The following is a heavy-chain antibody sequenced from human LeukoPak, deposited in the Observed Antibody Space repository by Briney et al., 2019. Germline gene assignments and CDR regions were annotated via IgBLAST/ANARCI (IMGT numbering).Heavy chain of an antibody. CDR2: ISSSSSYI. V-gene: IGHV3-21*01. D-gene: IGHD1-26*01. J-gene: IGHJ5*02. CDR1: GFTFSSYS. Sequence: GGSLRLSCAASGFTFSSYSMNWVRQAPGKGLEWVSSISSSSSYIYYADSVKGRFTIPRDNAKNSLYLQMNSLRAEDTAVYYCARDLVGATVWFDPWGQGTLVTVSS. CDR3: ARDLVGATVWFDP.